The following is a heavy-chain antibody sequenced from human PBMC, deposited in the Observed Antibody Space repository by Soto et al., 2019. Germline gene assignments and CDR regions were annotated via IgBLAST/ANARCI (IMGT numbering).Heavy chain of an antibody. CDR1: GGSISSSSYY. V-gene: IGHV4-39*01. D-gene: IGHD1-26*01. CDR3: ARQTRGSYRYYFDY. Sequence: PSETLSLTCTVSGGSISSSSYYWGWIRQPPGKGLEWIGSIYYSGSTYYNPSLKSRVTISVDTSKNQFSLKLSSVTAADTAVYYCARQTRGSYRYYFDYWGQGXLVTVSS. J-gene: IGHJ4*02. CDR2: IYYSGST.